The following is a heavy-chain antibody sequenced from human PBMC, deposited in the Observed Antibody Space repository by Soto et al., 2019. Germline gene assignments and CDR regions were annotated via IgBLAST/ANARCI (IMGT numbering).Heavy chain of an antibody. V-gene: IGHV3-21*01. Sequence: EVQLVESGGGLVKPGGSLRLSCAASGFTFSSYSMNWVRQAPGKGLAWVSSISSSSSYIYYADSVKGRFTISRDNAKNSLYLQMNSLRAEDTAVYYCARDRGYSYGYSFDYWCQGTLVTVSS. D-gene: IGHD5-18*01. J-gene: IGHJ4*02. CDR1: GFTFSSYS. CDR3: ARDRGYSYGYSFDY. CDR2: ISSSSSYI.